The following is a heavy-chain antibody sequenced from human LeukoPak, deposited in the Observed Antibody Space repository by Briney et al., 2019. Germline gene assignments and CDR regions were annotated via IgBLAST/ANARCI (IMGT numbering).Heavy chain of an antibody. Sequence: GGSLRLSCAASGFTFSSYGMHWVRQAPGKGLEWVAVISYDGSNKYYADSVKGRFTTSRDNSKNTLYLQMNSLRAEDTAVYYCARDTYYYNSSAFYHYYYGMDVWGQGTTVTVSS. V-gene: IGHV3-30*03. CDR1: GFTFSSYG. D-gene: IGHD3-22*01. CDR2: ISYDGSNK. CDR3: ARDTYYYNSSAFYHYYYGMDV. J-gene: IGHJ6*02.